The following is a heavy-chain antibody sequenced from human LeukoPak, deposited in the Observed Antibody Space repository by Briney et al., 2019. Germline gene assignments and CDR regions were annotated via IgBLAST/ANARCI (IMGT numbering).Heavy chain of an antibody. D-gene: IGHD5-18*01. CDR2: IIPIFGTA. Sequence: ASVKVSRKASGGTFSSYEINWVRQAPGQGLEWMGGIIPIFGTANSAQKFRGRVSITADESTSTAYMELSSLRSEDTAVYYCARMEGNSYSDYWGQGTLVTVSS. V-gene: IGHV1-69*01. CDR3: ARMEGNSYSDY. CDR1: GGTFSSYE. J-gene: IGHJ4*02.